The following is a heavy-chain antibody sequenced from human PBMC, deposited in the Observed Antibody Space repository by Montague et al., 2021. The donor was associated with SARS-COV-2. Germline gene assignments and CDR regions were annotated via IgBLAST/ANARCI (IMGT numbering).Heavy chain of an antibody. CDR3: ARLFRYASSGYYLEDAFDI. CDR2: ST. D-gene: IGHD3-22*01. V-gene: IGHV4-59*08. Sequence: STNYNPSLKSRVTISVDTSKNQFSLKLSSVTAADTAVYYCARLFRYASSGYYLEDAFDIWGQGKMVNVFS. J-gene: IGHJ3*02.